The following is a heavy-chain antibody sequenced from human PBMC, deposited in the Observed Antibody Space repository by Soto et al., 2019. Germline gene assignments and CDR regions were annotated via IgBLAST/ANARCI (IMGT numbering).Heavy chain of an antibody. D-gene: IGHD6-13*01. CDR1: GGSISSSNW. J-gene: IGHJ6*02. CDR3: ARDAAAGTGVYYYGMDV. CDR2: IYHSGST. Sequence: TCAVSGGSISSSNWWSWVRQPPGKGLEWIGEIYHSGSTNYNPSLKSRVTISVDKSKNQSSLKLSSVTAADTAVYYCARDAAAGTGVYYYGMDVWGQGTTVTVSS. V-gene: IGHV4-4*02.